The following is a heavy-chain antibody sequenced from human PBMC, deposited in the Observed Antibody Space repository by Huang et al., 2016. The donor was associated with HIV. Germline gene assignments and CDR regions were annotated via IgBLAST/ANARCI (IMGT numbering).Heavy chain of an antibody. CDR1: GGSFSSQS. D-gene: IGHD3-16*02. V-gene: IGHV1-69*01. CDR3: ARGLHNIASSPPDS. CDR2: TIPSLGIP. J-gene: IGHJ4*02. Sequence: QVQLVQSGAEVKKPGSSVKVSCKASGGSFSSQSISWVRQAPGQGLEWIGGTIPSLGIPSYAQSVQGRVTISADDSTSTAYMELNSLTSADTAIYYCARGLHNIASSPPDSWGQGTLITVSS.